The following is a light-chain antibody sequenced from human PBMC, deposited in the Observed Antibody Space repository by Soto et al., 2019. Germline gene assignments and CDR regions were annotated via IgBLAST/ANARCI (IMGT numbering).Light chain of an antibody. V-gene: IGKV3-15*01. Sequence: EVVMTQSPSTLSVSPGERATLSCRASQSVSSNLAWYQQKPGQAPRLLIYGASTRATGIPARFSGSGSGTEFTLTVSGLQSEDFAVYYCQQYNNWPPITFGQGTRLAIK. CDR3: QQYNNWPPIT. CDR2: GAS. J-gene: IGKJ5*01. CDR1: QSVSSN.